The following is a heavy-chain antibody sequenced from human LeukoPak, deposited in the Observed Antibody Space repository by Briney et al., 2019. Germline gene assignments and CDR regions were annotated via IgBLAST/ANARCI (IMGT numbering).Heavy chain of an antibody. CDR2: IYYSGST. D-gene: IGHD3-22*01. CDR1: GGSISSGDYY. J-gene: IGHJ3*02. V-gene: IGHV4-30-4*08. CDR3: ASSRRYYYDSSGYYAFDI. Sequence: SETLSLTCTVSGGSISSGDYYWSWIRQPPGKGLEWIGYIYYSGSTYYNPSLKSRVTISVDTSKSQFSLKLSSATAADTAVYYCASSRRYYYDSSGYYAFDIWGQGTMVTVSS.